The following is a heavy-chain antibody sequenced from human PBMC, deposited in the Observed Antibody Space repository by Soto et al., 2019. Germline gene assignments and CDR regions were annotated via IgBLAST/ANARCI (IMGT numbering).Heavy chain of an antibody. D-gene: IGHD6-13*01. J-gene: IGHJ6*02. CDR3: AKATLGNFIAAALDDGMDA. CDR2: ISGSGGST. Sequence: GGSLRLSCAASGFTFSSYAMSWVRQAPGKGLEWVSAISGSGGSTYYADSVKGRFTISRDNSKNTLYLQMNSLRAEDTAVYYWAKATLGNFIAAALDDGMDAWGQGPTVTVSS. V-gene: IGHV3-23*01. CDR1: GFTFSSYA.